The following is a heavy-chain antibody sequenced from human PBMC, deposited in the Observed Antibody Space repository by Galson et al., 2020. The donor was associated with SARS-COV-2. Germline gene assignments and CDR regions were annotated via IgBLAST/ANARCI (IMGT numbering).Heavy chain of an antibody. V-gene: IGHV3-64*01. CDR3: ARDTGQWLTGIDY. CDR2: ISSNGGST. CDR1: GFTFSSYA. J-gene: IGHJ4*02. Sequence: GESLKISCAASGFTFSSYAMHWVRQAPGKGLEYVSAISSNGGSTYYANSVKGRFTISRDNSKNTLYLQMGSLRAEDMAVYYCARDTGQWLTGIDYWGQGTLVTVSS. D-gene: IGHD6-19*01.